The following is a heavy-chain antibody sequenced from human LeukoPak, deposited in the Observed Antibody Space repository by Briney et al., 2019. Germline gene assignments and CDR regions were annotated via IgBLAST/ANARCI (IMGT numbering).Heavy chain of an antibody. CDR2: INHSGST. V-gene: IGHV4-34*01. CDR3: ARGQLGSGMDDP. Sequence: SETLSLTCVVYGGSFSGYYWSWIRQPPGKGLEWMGEINHSGSTNYNPSLKSRATILLDTSKNQFSLRLTSVTPADTAVYYCARGQLGSGMDDPWGQGTLVTVSS. CDR1: GGSFSGYY. D-gene: IGHD3-10*01. J-gene: IGHJ5*02.